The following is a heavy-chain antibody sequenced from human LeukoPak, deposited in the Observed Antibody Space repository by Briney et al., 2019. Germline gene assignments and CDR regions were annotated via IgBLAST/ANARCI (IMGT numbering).Heavy chain of an antibody. V-gene: IGHV1-69*06. J-gene: IGHJ4*02. D-gene: IGHD2-2*01. Sequence: GASVKLSCTASGGTFSSYAISWVRQAPGQGLEWMGGIIPIFGTANYAQKFQGRVTITADKSTSTAYMELSSLRSEDTAVYYCARGGGYCSSTSCPEFDYWGQGTLVTVSS. CDR3: ARGGGYCSSTSCPEFDY. CDR1: GGTFSSYA. CDR2: IIPIFGTA.